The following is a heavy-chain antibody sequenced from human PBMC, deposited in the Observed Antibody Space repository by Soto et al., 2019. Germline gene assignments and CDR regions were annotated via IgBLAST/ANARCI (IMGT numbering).Heavy chain of an antibody. CDR2: IYWDGEK. CDR1: GFSLSTTGMG. V-gene: IGHV2-5*02. J-gene: IGHJ5*02. D-gene: IGHD6-13*01. Sequence: QITLKESGPTLVKPTQTLTLTCTFSGFSLSTTGMGVGWIRQPPGKALEWLAPIYWDGEKRYSPSLKSRLTITKDTSKNQVVLTMTNMDPVDTATYYCAHRPWYAFEPWGQGILVTVSS. CDR3: AHRPWYAFEP.